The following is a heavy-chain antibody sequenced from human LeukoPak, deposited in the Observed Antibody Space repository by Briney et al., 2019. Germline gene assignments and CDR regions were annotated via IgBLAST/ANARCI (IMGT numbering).Heavy chain of an antibody. CDR2: IYYSGNT. D-gene: IGHD6-13*01. Sequence: SETLSLTCTVPGGSISSYYWSWIRQPPGKGLEWIGYIYYSGNTNYNPSLKSRVTISVDTSKNQFSLKLSSVTAADTAVYYCAKQEFRAGFDYWGQGTLVTVSS. CDR3: AKQEFRAGFDY. V-gene: IGHV4-59*01. J-gene: IGHJ4*02. CDR1: GGSISSYY.